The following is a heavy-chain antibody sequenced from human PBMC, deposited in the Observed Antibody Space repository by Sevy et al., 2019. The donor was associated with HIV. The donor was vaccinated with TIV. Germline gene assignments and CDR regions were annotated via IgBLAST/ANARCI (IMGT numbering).Heavy chain of an antibody. CDR2: ISGYNGNT. CDR1: GYTFSNYG. Sequence: ASVKVSCQASGYTFSNYGVTWVRQAPGQGLEWMGWISGYNGNTKYAQKFQDRVIMTTDTATSTAYMELRSLRSDDTGVYYCVRDVCFSLIVVEPDYWGQGTLVTVSS. CDR3: VRDVCFSLIVVEPDY. V-gene: IGHV1-18*01. J-gene: IGHJ4*02. D-gene: IGHD3-22*01.